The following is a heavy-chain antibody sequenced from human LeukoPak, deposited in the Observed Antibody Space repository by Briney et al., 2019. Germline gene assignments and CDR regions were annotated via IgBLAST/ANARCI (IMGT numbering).Heavy chain of an antibody. CDR3: ARAPGIAAAAHNWFDP. CDR1: GFTFSSYS. Sequence: GGSLRLSCAASGFTFSSYSMNWVRQAPGKGLEWVSSISSSSSYIYYADSVKGRFTISRDNAKNSLYLQMNSLRAEDTAVYYRARAPGIAAAAHNWFDPWGQGTLVTVSS. CDR2: ISSSSSYI. D-gene: IGHD6-13*01. J-gene: IGHJ5*02. V-gene: IGHV3-21*01.